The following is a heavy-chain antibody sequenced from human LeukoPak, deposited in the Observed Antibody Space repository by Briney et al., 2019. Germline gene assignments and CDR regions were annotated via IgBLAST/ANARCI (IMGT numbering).Heavy chain of an antibody. CDR1: GFTFIGYY. J-gene: IGHJ3*01. D-gene: IGHD4-23*01. V-gene: IGHV1-2*02. CDR2: INPNSGGT. CDR3: ARSQKETHLGAYGGFRDAFDV. Sequence: ASVKVSCKASGFTFIGYYIHWVRQAPGQGLEWMGWINPNSGGTDNAQKFQGRVTMTRDTSIDTVYMELRSLTSDDTAVYYCARSQKETHLGAYGGFRDAFDVWGQGTMVIVSS.